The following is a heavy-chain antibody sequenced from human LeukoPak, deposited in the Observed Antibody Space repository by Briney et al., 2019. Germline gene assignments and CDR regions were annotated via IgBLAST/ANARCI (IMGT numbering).Heavy chain of an antibody. Sequence: PGGSLRLSCAASGFMFSSHWMSWVRQAPGKGLEWVADIKGDGSKTYYADSLKGRLIISRDNAKNSLYLQMNSLRAEDTAVYYCTRGRGSIFGVVTIPDYWGQGTLVTVSS. V-gene: IGHV3-7*01. J-gene: IGHJ4*02. D-gene: IGHD3-3*01. CDR1: GFMFSSHW. CDR2: IKGDGSKT. CDR3: TRGRGSIFGVVTIPDY.